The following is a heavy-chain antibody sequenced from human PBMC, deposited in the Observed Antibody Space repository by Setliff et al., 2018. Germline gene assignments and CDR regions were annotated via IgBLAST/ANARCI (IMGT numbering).Heavy chain of an antibody. V-gene: IGHV4-39*01. J-gene: IGHJ4*01. CDR3: VRPGGTTVVARHFDY. CDR1: DDSFTSSRYY. D-gene: IGHD2-15*01. CDR2: ISYSGTP. Sequence: SETLSLTCTVSDDSFTSSRYYWGWIRQAPGSGLEWIGSISYSGTPYYNASVESRVTISIDTSRNQFSLELRSVTVADTTTYYCVRPGGTTVVARHFDYWGSGILVTVSS.